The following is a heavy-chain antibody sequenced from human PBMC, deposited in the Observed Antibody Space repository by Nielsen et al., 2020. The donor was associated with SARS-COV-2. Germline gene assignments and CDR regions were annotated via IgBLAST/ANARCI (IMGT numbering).Heavy chain of an antibody. CDR2: ISSSSSYI. CDR3: AREACSSTSCYMGMRSYYYYGMDV. Sequence: WIRQPPGKGLEWVSSISSSSSYIYYADSVKGRFTISRDNAKNSLYLQMNSLRAEDTAVYYCAREACSSTSCYMGMRSYYYYGMDVWGQGTTVTVSS. D-gene: IGHD2-2*02. J-gene: IGHJ6*02. V-gene: IGHV3-21*01.